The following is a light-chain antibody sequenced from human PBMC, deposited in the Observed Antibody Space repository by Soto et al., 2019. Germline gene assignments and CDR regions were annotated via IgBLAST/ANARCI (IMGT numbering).Light chain of an antibody. CDR3: QQYTNWPFT. V-gene: IGKV3-15*01. J-gene: IGKJ4*01. Sequence: EIVMTQSPVTLSVSPGERATLSCRASQSVSINLAWYQQKPGQAPRLLVYGGSNRAAGIPARFSGSGSGAEFTLTISSLQSEDFAVYYCQQYTNWPFTFGGGTTVEIK. CDR2: GGS. CDR1: QSVSIN.